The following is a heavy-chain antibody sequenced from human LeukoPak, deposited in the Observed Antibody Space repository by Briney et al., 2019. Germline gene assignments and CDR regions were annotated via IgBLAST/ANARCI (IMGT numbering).Heavy chain of an antibody. J-gene: IGHJ4*02. V-gene: IGHV4-34*01. CDR3: ARGIGKVAAVRGVIITGAMYFDY. CDR2: IKHSGRT. Sequence: SETLSLTCAVYGGSFSGYYWSWIRQPPAKGLEWIGEIKHSGRTNYNLSLKSRVTISVDTSNNQFSLNLSSVTAADTAVYFCARGIGKVAAVRGVIITGAMYFDYWGQGTLVTVSS. D-gene: IGHD3-10*01. CDR1: GGSFSGYY.